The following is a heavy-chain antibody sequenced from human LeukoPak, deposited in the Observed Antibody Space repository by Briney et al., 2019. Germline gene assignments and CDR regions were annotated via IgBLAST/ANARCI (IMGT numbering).Heavy chain of an antibody. J-gene: IGHJ4*02. CDR2: IYHSGST. V-gene: IGHV4-38-2*02. D-gene: IGHD2-8*01. Sequence: SETLSLTCTVSGYSISSGYYWGWIRQPPGKGLEWIGSIYHSGSTYYNPSLKSRVTISVDTSKDQFSLKLSSVTAADTAVYYCARDTCTNGVCYYYFDYWGQGTLVTVSS. CDR1: GYSISSGYY. CDR3: ARDTCTNGVCYYYFDY.